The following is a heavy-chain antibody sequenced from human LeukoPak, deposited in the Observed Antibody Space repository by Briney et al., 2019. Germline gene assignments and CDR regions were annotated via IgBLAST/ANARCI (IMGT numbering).Heavy chain of an antibody. J-gene: IGHJ4*02. CDR3: ARGRVVIPEGPDY. CDR1: GFTFSSYG. D-gene: IGHD3-10*01. CDR2: IWYDGSDK. Sequence: GGSLRLSCAAYGFTFSSYGMHWVRQAPGKGLEWVALIWYDGSDKYYADSVKGRFTISRDNSKNTLHLQMNSLRAEDTAVYYCARGRVVIPEGPDYWGQGTLVTVSS. V-gene: IGHV3-33*01.